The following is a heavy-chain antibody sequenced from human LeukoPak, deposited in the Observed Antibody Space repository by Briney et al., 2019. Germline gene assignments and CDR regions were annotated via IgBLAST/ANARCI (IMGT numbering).Heavy chain of an antibody. CDR1: GYTFSSFY. D-gene: IGHD3-10*01. J-gene: IGHJ4*02. CDR3: ARSRNYYRVYFDN. V-gene: IGHV1-46*01. Sequence: GASVKVSCKASGYTFSSFYLHWVRQAPGQGLEWMGIITPNTGDTTYAPKFQDRLIMTRDRSTSTVYMELHSRRSEDTAVYYCARSRNYYRVYFDNWGQGTLVPVSS. CDR2: ITPNTGDT.